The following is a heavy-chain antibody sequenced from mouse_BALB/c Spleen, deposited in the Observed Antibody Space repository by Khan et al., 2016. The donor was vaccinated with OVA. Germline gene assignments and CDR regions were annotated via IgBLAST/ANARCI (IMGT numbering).Heavy chain of an antibody. CDR1: GYMFTSYW. CDR3: ARSGYGSLAY. CDR2: INPSSGYT. V-gene: IGHV1-7*01. Sequence: VQLQESGAELAKPGASVKMSCKASGYMFTSYWMNWVKQRPGQGLEWIGYINPSSGYTDYNQKFKDKATLTADKSSSPAYMQLSSLTSEDAAVYYCARSGYGSLAYWGQGTLVTVSA. D-gene: IGHD1-1*01. J-gene: IGHJ3*01.